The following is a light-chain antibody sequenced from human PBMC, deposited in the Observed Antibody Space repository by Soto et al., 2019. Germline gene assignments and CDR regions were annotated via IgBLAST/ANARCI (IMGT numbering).Light chain of an antibody. Sequence: DIQMTQSPSTLSASLGDRVTITCRASQSISSWLAWYQQKPGKAPKLLIYKASTLESGVPSRFSGSGSGTEFTLTISSLQPDDFAVYYCQQYNSYSPYTFGQGTKLEIK. V-gene: IGKV1-5*03. CDR1: QSISSW. CDR2: KAS. J-gene: IGKJ2*01. CDR3: QQYNSYSPYT.